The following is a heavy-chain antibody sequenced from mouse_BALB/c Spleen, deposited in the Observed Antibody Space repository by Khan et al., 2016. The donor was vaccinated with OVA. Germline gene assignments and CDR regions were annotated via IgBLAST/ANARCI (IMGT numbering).Heavy chain of an antibody. CDR2: INPHIGET. CDR1: GYSFTGYF. CDR3: ARIYGSDFDY. D-gene: IGHD1-1*01. V-gene: IGHV1-20*02. Sequence: IPLVQSGPELVKPGASVKISCKASGYSFTGYFIHWVMQRHGKSLEWIGRINPHIGETFYNQKFRGKATLPVDESSSTAHMELRSLASEDSAVYCCARIYGSDFDYWGQGTTLTVAS. J-gene: IGHJ2*01.